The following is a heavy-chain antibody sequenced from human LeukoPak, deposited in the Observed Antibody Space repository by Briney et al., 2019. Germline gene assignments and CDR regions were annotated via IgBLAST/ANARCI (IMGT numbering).Heavy chain of an antibody. CDR1: GFTFDDYA. D-gene: IGHD6-13*01. Sequence: GGSLRLSCAASGFTFDDYAMHWVRQAPGKGLEWVSGISWNSGSIGYADSVKGRFTISRDNAKNSLYLQMNSLKAEDTALYYCAKDTDGAAAGTTWGHWGQGTLVTVSS. V-gene: IGHV3-9*01. J-gene: IGHJ4*02. CDR3: AKDTDGAAAGTTWGH. CDR2: ISWNSGSI.